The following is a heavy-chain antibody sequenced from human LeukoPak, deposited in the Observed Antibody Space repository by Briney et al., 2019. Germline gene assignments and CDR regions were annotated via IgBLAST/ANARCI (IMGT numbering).Heavy chain of an antibody. V-gene: IGHV4-30-4*07. CDR2: IYYNGNI. CDR1: GGSVSSSGYS. J-gene: IGHJ4*02. Sequence: SQTLSLTCAVSGGSVSSSGYSWIWIRRPPGKGLEWVTYIYYNGNIHSNPSLKSRVAISLDTSKNQFSLKLSSVTAADTAVYYCARANAVTTPNPDYWGQGTLVTVSS. D-gene: IGHD4-17*01. CDR3: ARANAVTTPNPDY.